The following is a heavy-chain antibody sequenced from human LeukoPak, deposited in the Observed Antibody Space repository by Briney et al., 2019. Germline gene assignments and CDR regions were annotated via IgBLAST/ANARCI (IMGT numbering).Heavy chain of an antibody. CDR1: GGTFSGYY. V-gene: IGHV4-34*01. D-gene: IGHD3-3*01. CDR2: INRNGNT. J-gene: IGHJ4*02. Sequence: SETLSLTCAVYGGTFSGYYWGWIRQPPGKGLELIGEINRNGNTDYNPSLKSRVSMSIDTSKNQLSLNLISVTAADTAVYYCARLVPERFFQLNPEGYYDYWGQGTLVTVSS. CDR3: ARLVPERFFQLNPEGYYDY.